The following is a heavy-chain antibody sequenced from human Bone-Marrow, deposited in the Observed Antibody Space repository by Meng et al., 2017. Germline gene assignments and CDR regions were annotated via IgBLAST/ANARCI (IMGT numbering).Heavy chain of an antibody. CDR2: INPTSRGL. CDR1: GYTFTGYY. Sequence: QVRLVQAGAGVNKPAASGTVSCQASGYTFTGYYIPWVRQAPEQRLEWMGRINPTSRGLTYAQNFQGRVTMSRNTSISTVYMELSRLTSDDTAVYYCASDSTSAYADSWGQGTLVTVSS. J-gene: IGHJ4*02. D-gene: IGHD5-12*01. V-gene: IGHV1-2*06. CDR3: ASDSTSAYADS.